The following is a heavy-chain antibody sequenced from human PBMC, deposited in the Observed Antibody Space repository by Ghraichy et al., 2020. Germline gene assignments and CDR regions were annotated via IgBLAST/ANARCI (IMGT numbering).Heavy chain of an antibody. CDR1: GFTFSRFW. J-gene: IGHJ4*02. V-gene: IGHV3-7*01. Sequence: GGSLRLSCEASGFTFSRFWLAWIRQAPGKGLEWVASIKHDGSEKHYVDAVKGRFTISRDNAKDSLSLQMNSLRAEDTADYYCARTIAVVAADDYWGQGTLVTVSS. CDR3: ARTIAVVAADDY. D-gene: IGHD2-15*01. CDR2: IKHDGSEK.